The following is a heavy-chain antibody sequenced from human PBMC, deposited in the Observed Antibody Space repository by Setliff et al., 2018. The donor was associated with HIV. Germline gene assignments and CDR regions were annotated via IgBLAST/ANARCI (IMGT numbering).Heavy chain of an antibody. CDR1: GFTFSTYA. V-gene: IGHV3-23*01. Sequence: GGSLRLSCVASGFTFSTYAKNWVRLAPGKGLEWVSSISGSGYPYYADSVKGRFTISRDNSKNTLFLQMDSLRAEDTALYYCAKQRYYDGNDGFDVWGQGTMVTVSS. D-gene: IGHD3-3*01. CDR3: AKQRYYDGNDGFDV. J-gene: IGHJ3*01. CDR2: ISGSGYP.